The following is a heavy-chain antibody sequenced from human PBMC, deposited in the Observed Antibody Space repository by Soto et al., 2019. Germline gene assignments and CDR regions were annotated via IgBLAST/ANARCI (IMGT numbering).Heavy chain of an antibody. Sequence: QVQLVQSGDEVKKPGASVKVSCKASGYIFVNYGIAWVRQAPGQGLEWMGWISAYTGNTHSATKIHGRLTMTTDTSTSTAYMDLGSLTSDDTAVYYCVMVDNYVTPTPQDVWGQGTTVTVSS. CDR3: VMVDNYVTPTPQDV. V-gene: IGHV1-18*01. CDR2: ISAYTGNT. J-gene: IGHJ6*02. D-gene: IGHD3-16*01. CDR1: GYIFVNYG.